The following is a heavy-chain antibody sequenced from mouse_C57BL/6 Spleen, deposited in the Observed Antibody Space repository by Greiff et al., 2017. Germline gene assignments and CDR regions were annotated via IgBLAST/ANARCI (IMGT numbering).Heavy chain of an antibody. V-gene: IGHV3-6*01. J-gene: IGHJ4*01. D-gene: IGHD1-1*01. Sequence: VQLKESGPGLVKPSPSLSLTCSVTGYSITSGYYWNWIRQFPGNKLEWMGYISYDGSNNYNPSLKNRISITRDTSRNQFFLKLNSVTTEDTATYYGARTNLLLRFYAMDYWGQGTSVTVSS. CDR2: ISYDGSN. CDR1: GYSITSGYY. CDR3: ARTNLLLRFYAMDY.